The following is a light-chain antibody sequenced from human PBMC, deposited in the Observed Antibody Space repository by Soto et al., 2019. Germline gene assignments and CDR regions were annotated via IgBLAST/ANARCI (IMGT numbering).Light chain of an antibody. Sequence: QSALTQPRSVSGSPGQSVTISCAGTSSDVGGYKSVSWYQQHPGKAPKLIIYDVTKRPSGVPDRFSGSKSGNTASLTISALQAEDEADYYGSPYAGSYPPYPFGTGTKPTAL. J-gene: IGLJ1*01. V-gene: IGLV2-11*01. CDR1: SSDVGGYKS. CDR3: SPYAGSYPPYP. CDR2: DVT.